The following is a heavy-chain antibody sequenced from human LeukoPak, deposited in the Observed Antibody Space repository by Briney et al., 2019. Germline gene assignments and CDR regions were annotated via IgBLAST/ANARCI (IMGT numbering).Heavy chain of an antibody. D-gene: IGHD6-6*01. J-gene: IGHJ4*02. CDR2: IYTSGST. Sequence: PSETLSLTCTVSGGSISSGSYYWSWIRQPAGKGLEWIGRIYTSGSTNYNPSLKSRVTISVDTSKNQFSLKLSSVTAADTAVYYCARESSKGNDYWGQGTLVTVSS. V-gene: IGHV4-61*02. CDR1: GGSISSGSYY. CDR3: ARESSKGNDY.